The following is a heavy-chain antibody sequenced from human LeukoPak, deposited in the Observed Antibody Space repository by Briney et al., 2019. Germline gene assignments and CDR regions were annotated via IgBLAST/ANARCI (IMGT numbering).Heavy chain of an antibody. CDR1: GGTFSSYA. V-gene: IGHV1-69*06. J-gene: IGHJ4*02. Sequence: SVKVSCKASGGTFSSYAISWVRQAPGQGLEWMGGIIPIFGTANYAQKFQGRVTITADKSTSTAYMELSSLRSEDTAVYYCARVAPRIAAAGFFDYWGQGTLVTVSS. D-gene: IGHD6-13*01. CDR3: ARVAPRIAAAGFFDY. CDR2: IIPIFGTA.